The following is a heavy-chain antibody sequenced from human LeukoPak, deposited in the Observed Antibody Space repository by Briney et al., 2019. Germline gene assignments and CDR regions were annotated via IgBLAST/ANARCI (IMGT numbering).Heavy chain of an antibody. J-gene: IGHJ4*02. CDR2: ISSSNSYT. V-gene: IGHV3-11*06. CDR3: ASLYDILTGRRRYFDY. D-gene: IGHD3-9*01. Sequence: MSGGSLRLSCAASGFTFSDYYMSWIRQAPGKGLEWVSYISSSNSYTNYADSVKGRFTISRDNAKNSLYLQMNSLRAEDTAVYYCASLYDILTGRRRYFDYWGQGTLVTVSS. CDR1: GFTFSDYY.